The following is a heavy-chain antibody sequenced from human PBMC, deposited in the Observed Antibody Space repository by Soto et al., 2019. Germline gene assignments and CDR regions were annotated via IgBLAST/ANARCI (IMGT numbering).Heavy chain of an antibody. D-gene: IGHD6-13*01. Sequence: QVQLRESGPGLVKPSQTLSLTCTVSGGSINSGGYYWNWIRQHPGKGLEWIGYMYYSGSTYYYPFLRSRVIISAYTSENHFSLKLSSVTAAATAVYFCARGYRQSGYSSSWVFDYWGQGTLVNVSS. CDR2: MYYSGST. CDR1: GGSINSGGYY. CDR3: ARGYRQSGYSSSWVFDY. V-gene: IGHV4-31*03. J-gene: IGHJ4*02.